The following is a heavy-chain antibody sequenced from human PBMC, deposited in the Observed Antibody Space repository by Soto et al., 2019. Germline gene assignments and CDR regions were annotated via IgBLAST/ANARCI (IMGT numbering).Heavy chain of an antibody. D-gene: IGHD6-6*01. CDR3: AKDAFEYSSSRGMDV. CDR2: ISYDGSNK. V-gene: IGHV3-30*18. CDR1: GFTFSSYG. J-gene: IGHJ6*02. Sequence: GGSLRLSCAASGFTFSSYGMHWVRQAPGKGLEWVAVISYDGSNKYYADSVKGRFTISRDNSKNTLYLQMNSLRAEDTAVYYCAKDAFEYSSSRGMDVWGQGTTVTVSS.